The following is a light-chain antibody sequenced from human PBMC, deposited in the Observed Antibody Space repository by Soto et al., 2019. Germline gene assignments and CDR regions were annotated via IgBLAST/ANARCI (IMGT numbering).Light chain of an antibody. V-gene: IGLV1-40*01. J-gene: IGLJ2*01. Sequence: QSVLTQPPSVSGAPGQRVTISCTGSSSNIGAGYDVHWYQQLPGTAPKLLIYGNSNRPSGVPDRFSGSKSGHSASLAITGLEAEDEADYYCQAYDSSLSGSVFGGGTKLTVL. CDR1: SSNIGAGYD. CDR2: GNS. CDR3: QAYDSSLSGSV.